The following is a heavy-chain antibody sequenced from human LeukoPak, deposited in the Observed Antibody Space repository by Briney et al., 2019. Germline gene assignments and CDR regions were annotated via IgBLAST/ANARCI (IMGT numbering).Heavy chain of an antibody. CDR1: GFTLSSYA. CDR2: ISVSGNT. D-gene: IGHD2-21*01. V-gene: IGHV3-23*01. J-gene: IGHJ4*02. CDR3: AKAPVTTCSGAYCYPFDY. Sequence: GGSLRLSCAASGFTLSSYAMSWVRQAPGKGLEWVSAISVSGNTYHADSVKGRFTISRDSSKNTLYLQMNRLRAEDAAVYYCAKAPVTTCSGAYCYPFDYWGQRTLVTVSS.